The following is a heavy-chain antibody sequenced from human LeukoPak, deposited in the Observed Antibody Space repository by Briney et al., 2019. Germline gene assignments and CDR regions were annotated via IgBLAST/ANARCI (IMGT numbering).Heavy chain of an antibody. V-gene: IGHV1-8*03. CDR2: MNPNSGNT. CDR1: GYTFTVYY. D-gene: IGHD3-22*01. J-gene: IGHJ6*03. Sequence: GASVTVSCKASGYTFTVYYMHWVRQAPGQGLEWMGWMNPNSGNTGYAQKFQGRVTSTRNTSISTAYMELSSLRSEDTAVYYCARARYDSSGFVSPYYMDVWGKGTTVTVSS. CDR3: ARARYDSSGFVSPYYMDV.